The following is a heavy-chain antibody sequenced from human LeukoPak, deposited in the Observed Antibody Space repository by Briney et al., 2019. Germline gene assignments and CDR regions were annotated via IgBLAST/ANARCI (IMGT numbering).Heavy chain of an antibody. Sequence: GGSLRLSCAASGFTFNIYAATWVRQAPGKGLEWVSLISNSGESTYYADSVKGRFTISRDNSMNTLDLEMNSLRAEDTAVYYCARDRIGDYFYMDVWGKGTTVIVSS. CDR3: ARDRIGDYFYMDV. V-gene: IGHV3-23*01. CDR2: ISNSGEST. D-gene: IGHD3-16*01. J-gene: IGHJ6*03. CDR1: GFTFNIYA.